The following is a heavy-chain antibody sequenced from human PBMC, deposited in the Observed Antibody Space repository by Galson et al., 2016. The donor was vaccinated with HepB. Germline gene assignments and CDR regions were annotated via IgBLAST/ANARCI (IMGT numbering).Heavy chain of an antibody. CDR3: VKDRISSGYYLPFDY. CDR2: ISYDGSKK. V-gene: IGHV3-30*18. Sequence: SLRLSCAASGFIFSSYGMHWVRQAPGKGQEWVAVISYDGSKKYYADSVKGRFTVSRDNSENTLYLQMNSLRAEDTAVYYCVKDRISSGYYLPFDYWGQGTLVTVSS. CDR1: GFIFSSYG. J-gene: IGHJ4*02. D-gene: IGHD3-22*01.